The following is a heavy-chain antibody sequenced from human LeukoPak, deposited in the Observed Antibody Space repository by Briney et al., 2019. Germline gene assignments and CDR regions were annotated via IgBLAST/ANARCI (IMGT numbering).Heavy chain of an antibody. J-gene: IGHJ4*02. V-gene: IGHV4-39*01. D-gene: IGHD3-22*01. CDR3: ASKRSGYYSGFFDY. Sequence: PSETLSLTCTVSGCSISSYYWGWIRQPPGRGLEWIGSIYYSGSTYYSPSLKSRLTISVDTSKNQFSLKLSSLAAADTAVYYCASKRSGYYSGFFDYWGQGTLVTVSS. CDR2: IYYSGST. CDR1: GCSISSYY.